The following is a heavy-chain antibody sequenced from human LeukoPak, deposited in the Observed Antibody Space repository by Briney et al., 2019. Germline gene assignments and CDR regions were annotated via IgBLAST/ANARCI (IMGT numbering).Heavy chain of an antibody. CDR1: GFTFSSFA. D-gene: IGHD3-16*01. CDR2: VSTSGVGT. J-gene: IGHJ4*02. Sequence: GGSLRLSCAASGFTFSSFAMSWIRQAPGEGLEWVSSVSTSGVGTYYADSVRGRFTISRDNSKNTVFLQMNSLRAEDSAVYYCAKDYAVGSIDYWGQGTLVTVSS. V-gene: IGHV3-23*01. CDR3: AKDYAVGSIDY.